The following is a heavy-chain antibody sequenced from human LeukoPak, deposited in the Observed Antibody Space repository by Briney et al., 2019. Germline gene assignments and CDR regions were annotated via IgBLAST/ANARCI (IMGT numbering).Heavy chain of an antibody. Sequence: GGSLRLSCAASGFTFSSYCMNWVRQVPGKGLEWISYVSTSANTQYADSVRGRFTISRDNAKSSLFLQMNSLRAEDTAVYYCAVVATDWGQGTLVTVSS. CDR1: GFTFSSYC. V-gene: IGHV3-48*01. J-gene: IGHJ4*02. CDR2: VSTSANT. D-gene: IGHD5-12*01. CDR3: AVVATD.